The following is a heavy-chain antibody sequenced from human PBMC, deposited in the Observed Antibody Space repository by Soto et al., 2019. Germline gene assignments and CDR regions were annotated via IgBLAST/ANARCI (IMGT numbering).Heavy chain of an antibody. J-gene: IGHJ4*02. CDR3: ARDNNDFWSLYPLAFDY. D-gene: IGHD3-3*01. Sequence: SETLSLTCTVSGGSLTKYYWSWIRQPAGKGLEWIGRVSTSGNVVSKASLRSRLTMSVDTSKNQFSLRLTSVTAADTAVYYCARDNNDFWSLYPLAFDYWGQGALVTAPQ. V-gene: IGHV4-4*07. CDR2: VSTSGNV. CDR1: GGSLTKYY.